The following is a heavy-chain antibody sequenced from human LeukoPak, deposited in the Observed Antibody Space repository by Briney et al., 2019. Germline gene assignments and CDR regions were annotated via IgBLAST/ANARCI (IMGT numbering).Heavy chain of an antibody. Sequence: PGGSLRLSCAASGFTFSSYSMNWVRQAPGKGLEWVSYISSSSTIYYADSVKGRFTISGDNAKNSLYLQMNSLRDEDTAVYYCASKRLDYWGQGTLVTVSS. CDR2: ISSSSTI. CDR3: ASKRLDY. J-gene: IGHJ4*02. CDR1: GFTFSSYS. V-gene: IGHV3-48*02.